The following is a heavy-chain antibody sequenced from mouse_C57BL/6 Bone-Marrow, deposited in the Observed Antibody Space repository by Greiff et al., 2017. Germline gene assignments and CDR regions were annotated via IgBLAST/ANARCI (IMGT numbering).Heavy chain of an antibody. CDR2: ISSGSSTI. J-gene: IGHJ1*03. CDR3: ARRRHYLWYFDV. V-gene: IGHV5-17*01. CDR1: GFTFSDYG. D-gene: IGHD5-5*01. Sequence: EVQLVESGGGLAKPGGSLKLSCAASGFTFSDYGMHWVRQAPEKGLEWVAYISSGSSTIYYADTVKGRFTISRDNAKNTLFLQMTSLRSEDTAMYYCARRRHYLWYFDVWGTGTTVTVSS.